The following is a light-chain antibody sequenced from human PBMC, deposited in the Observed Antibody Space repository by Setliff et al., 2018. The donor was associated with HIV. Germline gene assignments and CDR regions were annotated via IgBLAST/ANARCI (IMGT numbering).Light chain of an antibody. J-gene: IGLJ1*01. CDR3: QVWDSSSGLEA. CDR2: YDS. Sequence: SYALTQPPSVSVAPGKTARITCGGNNIGSKSVHWYQQKPGQAPVLVIYYDSDRPSGIPERFSGSNSGNTATLTITRVEAGEEADYYCQVWDSSSGLEAFGTGTKGTVL. V-gene: IGLV3-21*04. CDR1: NIGSKS.